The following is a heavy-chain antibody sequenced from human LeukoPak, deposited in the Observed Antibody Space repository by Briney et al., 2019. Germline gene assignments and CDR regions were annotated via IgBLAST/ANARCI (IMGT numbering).Heavy chain of an antibody. Sequence: GRSLRLSCTASAFTFSNYAMSWVRQAPGKGLEWVSTISGSDGSTYYADSVKGRFTISRDNSKNTLYLQMNSLRVEDTAIYYCAKGRGYCTGGSCYSDYWGQRTLVTVSS. J-gene: IGHJ4*02. CDR2: ISGSDGST. V-gene: IGHV3-23*01. CDR3: AKGRGYCTGGSCYSDY. CDR1: AFTFSNYA. D-gene: IGHD2-15*01.